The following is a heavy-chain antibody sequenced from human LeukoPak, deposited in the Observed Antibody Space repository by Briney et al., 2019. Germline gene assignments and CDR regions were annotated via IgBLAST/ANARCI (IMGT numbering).Heavy chain of an antibody. CDR1: GYTFTSYY. V-gene: IGHV1-2*02. D-gene: IGHD2-2*01. J-gene: IGHJ4*02. CDR3: LSYCSSTSCLSNY. CDR2: INPNSGGT. Sequence: ASVKVSCKASGYTFTSYYMHWVRQAPGQGLEWMGWINPNSGGTNYAQKFQGRVTMTRDTSISTAYMELSRLRSDDTAVYYCLSYCSSTSCLSNYWGQGTLVTVSS.